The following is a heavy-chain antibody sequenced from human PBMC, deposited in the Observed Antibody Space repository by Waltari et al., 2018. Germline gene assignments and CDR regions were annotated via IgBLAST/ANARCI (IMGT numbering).Heavy chain of an antibody. CDR1: GGSISNGGYY. Sequence: QVQLQESGPGLVKPSQTLSLTCTVSGGSISNGGYYWSWIRQPAGKGLEWIGRIYTRGSTNYNPSLKSRVTISVDTSKNQFSLKLSSVTAADTAVYYCASVGYSSGYTFDYWGQGTLVTVSS. D-gene: IGHD6-19*01. V-gene: IGHV4-61*02. J-gene: IGHJ4*02. CDR2: IYTRGST. CDR3: ASVGYSSGYTFDY.